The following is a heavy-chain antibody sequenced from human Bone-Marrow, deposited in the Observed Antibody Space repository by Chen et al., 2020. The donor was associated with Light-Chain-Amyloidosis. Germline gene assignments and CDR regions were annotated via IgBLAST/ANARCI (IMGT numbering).Heavy chain of an antibody. CDR1: GGSISSGDYH. J-gene: IGHJ4*02. Sequence: QVQLQESGPGLVKPSQTLSLTCTVSGGSISSGDYHWSWIRQSPGKGLEWIGCISKSGTSYHNPSLASRLTMSVDRSENKYSLKLSSVTAADTAVYYCARNSFESDDYYYYGILDYWGQGTLVTVSS. D-gene: IGHD3-22*01. CDR3: ARNSFESDDYYYYGILDY. V-gene: IGHV4-30-4*01. CDR2: ISKSGTS.